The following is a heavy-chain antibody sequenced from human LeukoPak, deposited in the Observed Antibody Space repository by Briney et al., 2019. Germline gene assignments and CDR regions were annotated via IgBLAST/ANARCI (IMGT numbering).Heavy chain of an antibody. Sequence: SETLSLTCTVSGGSISSYYWSWIRQPPGKGLEWIGYIYYSGSANYNPSLKSRVTISVDTSKNQFSLKLSSVTAADTAVYYCARISPYKYSYGVIDYWARGTLVTVSS. V-gene: IGHV4-59*01. CDR3: ARISPYKYSYGVIDY. CDR2: IYYSGSA. CDR1: GGSISSYY. J-gene: IGHJ4*02. D-gene: IGHD5-18*01.